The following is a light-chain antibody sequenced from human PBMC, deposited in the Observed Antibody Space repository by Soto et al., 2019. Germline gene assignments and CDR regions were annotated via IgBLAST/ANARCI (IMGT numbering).Light chain of an antibody. Sequence: QSVLTQPASVSGSPGQSITISCTGSSGDVGGYNYVSWYQHHPGKAPQLMIYDVSSRPSGVSDRFSGSKSGTSASLAISGLRSEDEVDFSWAAENDSLTRRVVGTSTKVTVL. V-gene: IGLV2-14*03. J-gene: IGLJ1*01. CDR2: DVS. CDR3: AAENDSLTRRV. CDR1: SGDVGGYNY.